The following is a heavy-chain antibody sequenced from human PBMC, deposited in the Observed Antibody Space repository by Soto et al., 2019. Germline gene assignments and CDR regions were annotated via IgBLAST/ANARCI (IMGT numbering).Heavy chain of an antibody. CDR3: TTDSYFTLKLVRFDY. CDR2: INQDGSES. V-gene: IGHV3-7*03. J-gene: IGHJ4*01. CDR1: GLAFSTYW. Sequence: PGXSLRLSCVVSGLAFSTYWISWVLQAPGKGLEWVANINQDGSESYYVDSVKGRFTISRDNAKNSLYLQMTSLKTEDTAVYYCTTDSYFTLKLVRFDYWGLGTLVTVSS. D-gene: IGHD3-22*01.